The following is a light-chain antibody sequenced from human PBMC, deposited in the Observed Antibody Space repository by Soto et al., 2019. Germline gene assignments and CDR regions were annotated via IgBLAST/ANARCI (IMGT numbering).Light chain of an antibody. CDR2: GAS. J-gene: IGKJ1*01. CDR1: QSVSSSY. CDR3: QQDGSSPTGT. V-gene: IGKV3-20*01. Sequence: EIVLTQSPGTLSLSPGERATLSCRASQSVSSSYLAWYQQKPGQAPRLLIYGASSRATGIPDRFSGSGSGTDFTLTISRLEPEDFAVYYCQQDGSSPTGTFGQGTKVEIK.